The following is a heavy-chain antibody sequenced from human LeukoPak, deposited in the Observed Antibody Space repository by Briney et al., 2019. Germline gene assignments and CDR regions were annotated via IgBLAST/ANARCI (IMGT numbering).Heavy chain of an antibody. CDR1: GGSFSGYY. Sequence: PSETLSLTCAVYGGSFSGYYWSWIRQPPGKGLEWIGEINHSGSTNYNPSLKSRVTISVDTSKNQFSLKLSSVTAADTAVYYCARGLFRSNGAFDIWGQGTMVTVSS. J-gene: IGHJ3*02. CDR3: ARGLFRSNGAFDI. D-gene: IGHD3-16*01. CDR2: INHSGST. V-gene: IGHV4-34*01.